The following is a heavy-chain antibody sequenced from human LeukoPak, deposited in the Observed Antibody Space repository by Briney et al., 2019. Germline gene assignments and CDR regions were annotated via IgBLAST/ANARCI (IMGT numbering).Heavy chain of an antibody. CDR2: ITPIFGTA. J-gene: IGHJ4*02. CDR3: ARDQGSGFDH. CDR1: GGTFSSYA. V-gene: IGHV1-69*05. D-gene: IGHD6-19*01. Sequence: ASVKVSCKASGGTFSSYAISWVRQAPGQGLEWMGGITPIFGTANYAQKFQGRVTITTDESTSTAYMELSSLRSEDTAVYYCARDQGSGFDHWGQGTLVTVSS.